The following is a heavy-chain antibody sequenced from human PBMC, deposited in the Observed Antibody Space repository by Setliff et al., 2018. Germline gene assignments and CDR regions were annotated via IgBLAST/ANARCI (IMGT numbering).Heavy chain of an antibody. D-gene: IGHD1-26*01. J-gene: IGHJ3*02. CDR1: GGSISSYY. V-gene: IGHV4-4*07. CDR3: ARKGRSALSGAFDM. Sequence: PSETLSLTCTVSGGSISSYYWSWIRQPAGKGLEWIGHIYISGSANYNPSLKSRVTMSVDTSQNQFSLQLSSVTAADTAVYYRARKGRSALSGAFDMWGQGTMVTVSS. CDR2: IYISGSA.